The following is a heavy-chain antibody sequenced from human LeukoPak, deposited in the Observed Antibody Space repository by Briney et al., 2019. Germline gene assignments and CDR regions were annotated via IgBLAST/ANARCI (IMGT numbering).Heavy chain of an antibody. Sequence: PSETLSLTCTVSGGSISSYYWSWIRQPPGKGLEWIGYIYYSGSTNYSPSLKSRVTISVDTSKNQFSLKLSSVTAADTAVYYCARHVIGDHFDYWGQGTLVTVSS. CDR1: GGSISSYY. CDR2: IYYSGST. CDR3: ARHVIGDHFDY. J-gene: IGHJ4*02. V-gene: IGHV4-59*08. D-gene: IGHD4-17*01.